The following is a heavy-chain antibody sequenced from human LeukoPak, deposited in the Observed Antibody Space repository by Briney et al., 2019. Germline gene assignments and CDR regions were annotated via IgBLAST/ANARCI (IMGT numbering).Heavy chain of an antibody. CDR2: IWYDGSNK. Sequence: GRSLRLSCAASGLTFSNYGMHWVRQAPGKGLEWVAVIWYDGSNKYYADSVKGRFTISRDNSKNTLYLQMNSLRAEDTAVYYSAPQTFDYWGRGTLVAVSS. J-gene: IGHJ4*02. CDR1: GLTFSNYG. V-gene: IGHV3-33*01. CDR3: APQTFDY.